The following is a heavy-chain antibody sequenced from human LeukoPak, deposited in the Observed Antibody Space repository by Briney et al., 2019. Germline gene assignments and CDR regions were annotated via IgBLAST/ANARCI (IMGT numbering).Heavy chain of an antibody. V-gene: IGHV4-39*07. D-gene: IGHD3-22*01. J-gene: IGHJ5*02. CDR1: GGSIRSSYYY. Sequence: SETLSLTCTVSGGSIRSSYYYWGWIRQPPGKGLEWIGSIYDSGSTYYNPSLKSRVTISVDTSKNQFSLKLSSVTAADTAVYYCARDSWDDSSGPWGQGTLVTVSS. CDR2: IYDSGST. CDR3: ARDSWDDSSGP.